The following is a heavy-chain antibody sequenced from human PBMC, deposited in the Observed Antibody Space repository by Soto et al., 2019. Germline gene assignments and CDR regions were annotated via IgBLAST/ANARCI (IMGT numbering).Heavy chain of an antibody. V-gene: IGHV4-59*01. CDR3: ARENYDSSFDY. CDR2: ISYSGST. CDR1: GGSISSYY. Sequence: SETLSLTCTVSGGSISSYYWSWIRQPPGKGLEWIGYISYSGSTNYNPSLRSRVTISVDTSRNQFSLKLSSVTAADTAMYYCARENYDSSFDYWGQGTLVTVSS. J-gene: IGHJ4*02. D-gene: IGHD3-22*01.